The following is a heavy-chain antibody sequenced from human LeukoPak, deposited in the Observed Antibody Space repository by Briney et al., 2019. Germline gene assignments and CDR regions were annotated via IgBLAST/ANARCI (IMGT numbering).Heavy chain of an antibody. D-gene: IGHD3-10*01. Sequence: ASVKVSCKASGYTFTGYYMHWVRQAPGQGLEWMGWINPNSGGTNYAQKFQGRVTMTRDTSISTAYMELSRLRSDDTAVYYCARVRLRVYGSGPYYFDYWGQGTLVTVSS. CDR2: INPNSGGT. CDR3: ARVRLRVYGSGPYYFDY. J-gene: IGHJ4*02. CDR1: GYTFTGYY. V-gene: IGHV1-2*02.